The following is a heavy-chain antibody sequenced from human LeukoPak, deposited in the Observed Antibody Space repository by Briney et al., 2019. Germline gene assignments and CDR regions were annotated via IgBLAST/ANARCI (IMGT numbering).Heavy chain of an antibody. CDR1: GGSGDSVSSSTYY. D-gene: IGHD3/OR15-3a*01. Sequence: SETLSLTCTVSGGSGDSVSSSTYYWSWIRQPPGKGLEWIGYIYYSGSTNYNPSLKSRVTISVDTSKNQFSLKLSSVTGADTAVYYCARRTGYYDGFDYWGQGTLVTVSS. J-gene: IGHJ4*02. V-gene: IGHV4-61*01. CDR2: IYYSGST. CDR3: ARRTGYYDGFDY.